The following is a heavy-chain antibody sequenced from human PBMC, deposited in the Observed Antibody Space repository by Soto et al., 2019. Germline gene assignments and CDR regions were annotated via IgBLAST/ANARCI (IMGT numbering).Heavy chain of an antibody. CDR2: IIPILGIA. CDR3: AASAAGTFPDY. V-gene: IGHV1-69*02. J-gene: IGHJ4*02. CDR1: GGTFSSYT. Sequence: QVQLVQSGAEVKKPGSSVKVSCKASGGTFSSYTISWVRQAPGQGLEWIGRIIPILGIANYAQKFQGRVTITADKSTSTAYMELSSLRSEDTAVYYCAASAAGTFPDYWGQGTLVTVSS. D-gene: IGHD6-13*01.